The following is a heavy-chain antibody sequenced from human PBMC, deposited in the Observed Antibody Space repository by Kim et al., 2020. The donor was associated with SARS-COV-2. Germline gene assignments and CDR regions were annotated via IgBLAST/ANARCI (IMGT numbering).Heavy chain of an antibody. CDR1: GGSISSSNW. V-gene: IGHV4-4*02. CDR2: IYHSGST. Sequence: SETLSLTCAVSGGSISSSNWWSWVRQPPGKGLEWIGEIYHSGSTNYNPSLKSRVTISVDKSKNQFSLKLSSVTAADTAVYYCAREGVTVTTSYFDYWGQGTLVTVSS. CDR3: AREGVTVTTSYFDY. D-gene: IGHD4-17*01. J-gene: IGHJ4*02.